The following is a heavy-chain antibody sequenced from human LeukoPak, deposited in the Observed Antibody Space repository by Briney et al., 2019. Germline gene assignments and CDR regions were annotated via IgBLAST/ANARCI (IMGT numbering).Heavy chain of an antibody. D-gene: IGHD1-26*01. CDR3: ARTSSAHRYFDY. V-gene: IGHV4-59*01. J-gene: IGHJ4*02. CDR2: IYYSGST. CDR1: GGSISSYY. Sequence: SETLSLTCTVSGGSISSYYWSWIRQPPGKGLEWIGYIYYSGSTNYNPSLKSRVSISVDTSNNQFSLKLSSVTAADTAVYYCARTSSAHRYFDYWGQGTLVTVSS.